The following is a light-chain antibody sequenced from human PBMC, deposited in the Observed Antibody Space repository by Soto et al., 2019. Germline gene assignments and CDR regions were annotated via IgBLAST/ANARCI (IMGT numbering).Light chain of an antibody. Sequence: QSVLTQPASVSGSPGQSITISCAGTSSDVGRYTYVSWYQQHPGKAPKLIIYDVYNRPSGVSNRFSGSKSGNTASLTISGFQAEDEADYYCTSYTSYSIPYVFGGGTKVTVL. CDR2: DVY. V-gene: IGLV2-14*01. J-gene: IGLJ1*01. CDR3: TSYTSYSIPYV. CDR1: SSDVGRYTY.